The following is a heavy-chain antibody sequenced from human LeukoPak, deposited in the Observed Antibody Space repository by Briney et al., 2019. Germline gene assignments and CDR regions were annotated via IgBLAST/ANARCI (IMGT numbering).Heavy chain of an antibody. Sequence: PGGSLRLSCAASGLRFSDHHMDWVRQAPGKGLEWVGRIRTKANSYTTEYAASVKGRFTISRDDSKNSVYLQMNSLRAEDTAVYYCATPVPHGSDPSLYYYYMDVWGKGTTVTISS. CDR1: GLRFSDHH. D-gene: IGHD3-10*01. J-gene: IGHJ6*03. CDR3: ATPVPHGSDPSLYYYYMDV. CDR2: IRTKANSYTT. V-gene: IGHV3-72*01.